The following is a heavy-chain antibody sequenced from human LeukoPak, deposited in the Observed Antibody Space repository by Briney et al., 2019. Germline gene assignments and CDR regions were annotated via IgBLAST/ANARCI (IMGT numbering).Heavy chain of an antibody. CDR3: ASSTYGGNRAEFDY. J-gene: IGHJ4*02. CDR1: GGSFSGYY. D-gene: IGHD4-23*01. Sequence: SETLSLPCAVYGGSFSGYYWSWIRQPPGKGLEWIGEINHSGSTNYNPSLKSRVTISVDTSKNQFSLKLSSVTAADTAVYYCASSTYGGNRAEFDYWGQGTLVTVSS. CDR2: INHSGST. V-gene: IGHV4-34*01.